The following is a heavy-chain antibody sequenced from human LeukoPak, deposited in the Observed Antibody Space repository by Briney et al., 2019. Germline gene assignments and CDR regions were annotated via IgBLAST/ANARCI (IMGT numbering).Heavy chain of an antibody. CDR1: GGSISSYY. CDR2: IYYSGST. J-gene: IGHJ6*02. V-gene: IGHV4-59*01. Sequence: SEPLSLTCTVSGGSISSYYWSWIRQPPGKGLEWIGYIYYSGSTNYNPSLKSRVTISVDTSKNQFSLKLSSVTAADTAVYYCARFAGYYYGMDVWGQGTTVTVSS. CDR3: ARFAGYYYGMDV.